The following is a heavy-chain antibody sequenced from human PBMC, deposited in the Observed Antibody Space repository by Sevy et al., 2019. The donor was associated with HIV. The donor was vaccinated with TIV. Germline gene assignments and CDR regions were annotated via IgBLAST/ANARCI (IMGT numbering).Heavy chain of an antibody. CDR3: ARDRSGSAMDV. CDR2: IIPVLHKP. V-gene: IGHV1-69*10. D-gene: IGHD3-22*01. Sequence: ASVKVSCKTSGDTYNNYAISWVRQAPGQGLEWMGEIIPVLHKPKFAQRFQGRVSITADESMTTVYMELSGLRSDDTAVYYCARDRSGSAMDVWGQGTTVTVSS. CDR1: GDTYNNYA. J-gene: IGHJ6*02.